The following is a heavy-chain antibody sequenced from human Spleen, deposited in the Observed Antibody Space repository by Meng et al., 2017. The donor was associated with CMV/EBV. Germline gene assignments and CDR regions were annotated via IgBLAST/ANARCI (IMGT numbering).Heavy chain of an antibody. CDR1: GYTFTGYY. Sequence: ASVKVSCKASGYTFTGYYVHWMRQAPGQGLEWMGCINPLRGDTNLAQKFQGRLTMTRDTSISAAYMELNSLTSDDTAVYYCARRERLEWVNQLYYYGMDVWGQGTTVTVSS. CDR2: INPLRGDT. D-gene: IGHD3-3*01. CDR3: ARRERLEWVNQLYYYGMDV. V-gene: IGHV1-2*02. J-gene: IGHJ6*02.